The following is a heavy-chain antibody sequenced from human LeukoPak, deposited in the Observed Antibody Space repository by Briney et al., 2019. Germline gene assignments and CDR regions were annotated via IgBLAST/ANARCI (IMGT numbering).Heavy chain of an antibody. V-gene: IGHV3-53*01. CDR3: ARDGHKWFGEFSYYYYGMDV. D-gene: IGHD3-10*01. CDR2: IYSGGST. J-gene: IGHJ6*02. Sequence: PGGSLRLSCAASGFTVSSNYMSWVRQAPGKGLEWVSVIYSGGSTYYADSVKGRFTISRDNSKNTLYLQMNSLRAEDTAVYYCARDGHKWFGEFSYYYYGMDVWGQGTTVTVSS. CDR1: GFTVSSNY.